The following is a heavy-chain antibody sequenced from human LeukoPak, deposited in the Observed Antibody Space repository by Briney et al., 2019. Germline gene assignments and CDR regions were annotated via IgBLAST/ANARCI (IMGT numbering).Heavy chain of an antibody. CDR3: AKGMATYGSGTLFDY. V-gene: IGHV3-30*18. CDR2: ISYDGPNK. Sequence: GGSLRLSCAASGFTFSSYGMHWVRQAPGKGLEWVAVISYDGPNKYYADSVKGRFTISRDNSRSRLYLQMNSLRAEDTAVYYCAKGMATYGSGTLFDYWGQGTLVTVSS. CDR1: GFTFSSYG. D-gene: IGHD3-10*01. J-gene: IGHJ4*02.